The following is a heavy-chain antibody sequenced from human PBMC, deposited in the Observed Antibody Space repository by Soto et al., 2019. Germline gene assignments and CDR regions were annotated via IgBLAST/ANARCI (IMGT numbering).Heavy chain of an antibody. CDR1: GGSVSSGSYY. CDR3: AIFEIAAAGKDY. J-gene: IGHJ4*02. CDR2: IYYSGST. V-gene: IGHV4-61*01. Sequence: SETLSLTCTVSGGSVSSGSYYWSWIRPPPGKGLEWIGYIYYSGSTNYNPSLKSRVTISVDTPKNKFSLELSAVTAADTAVYYCAIFEIAAAGKDYWGQGTLVTVSS. D-gene: IGHD6-13*01.